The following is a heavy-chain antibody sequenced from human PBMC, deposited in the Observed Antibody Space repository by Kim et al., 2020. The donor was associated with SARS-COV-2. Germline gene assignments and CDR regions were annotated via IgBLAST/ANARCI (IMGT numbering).Heavy chain of an antibody. V-gene: IGHV3-9*01. CDR2: VSWNGGSI. CDR3: AKDKGEGYYGSGSCFDY. D-gene: IGHD3-10*01. Sequence: GGSLRLSCAASGFTFDDYAMHWVRQAPGKGLEWVSGVSWNGGSIAYADSVKGRFTISRDNAKNSLYLQMNSLRAEDTALYYCAKDKGEGYYGSGSCFDYWGQGTLDTVSS. CDR1: GFTFDDYA. J-gene: IGHJ4*02.